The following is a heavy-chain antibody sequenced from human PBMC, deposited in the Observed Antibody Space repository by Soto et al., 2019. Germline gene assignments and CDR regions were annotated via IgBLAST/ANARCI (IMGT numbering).Heavy chain of an antibody. V-gene: IGHV3-30*18. J-gene: IGHJ6*02. CDR2: ISYDGSNK. Sequence: QVELVESGGGVVQPGRSLRLSCAASRFTFSSYGMHWVRQAPGKGLEWVAVISYDGSNKYYVDSVKGRFTISRDNSKNTVYLQMNSLRAEDTAVYYCAKTRGYSYNYGMDVWGQGTTVTVSS. CDR1: RFTFSSYG. D-gene: IGHD5-18*01. CDR3: AKTRGYSYNYGMDV.